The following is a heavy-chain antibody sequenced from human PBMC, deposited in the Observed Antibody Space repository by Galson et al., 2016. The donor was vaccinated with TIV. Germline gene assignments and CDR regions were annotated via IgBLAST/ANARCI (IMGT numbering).Heavy chain of an antibody. J-gene: IGHJ3*01. CDR1: GGSFNRYY. V-gene: IGHV4-34*01. Sequence: SETLSLTCEVYGGSFNRYYWTWIRQPPGKGLEWIGPINHRGSTKYNPSLNSRVTISVDTSKNQFSLKMTSMTAADTAVYYCASPFPGGDDFWSAYYDAFDVWGQGTMVTVSS. CDR2: INHRGST. D-gene: IGHD3-3*01. CDR3: ASPFPGGDDFWSAYYDAFDV.